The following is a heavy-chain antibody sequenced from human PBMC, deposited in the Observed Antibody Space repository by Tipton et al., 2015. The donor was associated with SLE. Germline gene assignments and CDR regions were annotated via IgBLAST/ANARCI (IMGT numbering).Heavy chain of an antibody. CDR2: IYTSGST. V-gene: IGHV4-61*02. D-gene: IGHD6-19*01. Sequence: TLSLTCTVSGDSIGRGCYQWTWMRQPAGKGLEWIGRIYTSGSTNYSPSLKNRVTMSVDTSKNYFSLKLSSVTAADTAVYYCARELRSGLYFDNWGQGTLVTVSS. J-gene: IGHJ4*02. CDR1: GDSIGRGCYQ. CDR3: ARELRSGLYFDN.